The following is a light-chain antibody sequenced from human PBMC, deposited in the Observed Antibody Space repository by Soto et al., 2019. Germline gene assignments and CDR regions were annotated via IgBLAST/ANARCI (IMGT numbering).Light chain of an antibody. J-gene: IGKJ1*01. Sequence: EIVLTQSPATLSSFPGDRITLSCRASQAVNTRLAWYQHKPGQAPRLLIYLASNRAAGVPARFSGSGSGTDFTLTISDVEPEDFAVYYCHQRQSLPRTFGQGTTVDIK. CDR1: QAVNTR. V-gene: IGKV3-11*01. CDR3: HQRQSLPRT. CDR2: LAS.